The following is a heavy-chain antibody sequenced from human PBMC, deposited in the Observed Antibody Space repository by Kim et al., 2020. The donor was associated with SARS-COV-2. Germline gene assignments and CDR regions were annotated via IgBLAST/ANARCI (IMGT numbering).Heavy chain of an antibody. Sequence: SETLSLTCAVSGGSISSSNWWSWVRQPPGKGLEWIGEIYHSGSTNYNPSLKSRVTISVDKSKNQFSLKLSSVTAADTAVYYCARGGLRYFDWLTLGNYGMDVWGQGTTVTVSS. J-gene: IGHJ6*02. CDR3: ARGGLRYFDWLTLGNYGMDV. V-gene: IGHV4-4*02. CDR2: IYHSGST. D-gene: IGHD3-9*01. CDR1: GGSISSSNW.